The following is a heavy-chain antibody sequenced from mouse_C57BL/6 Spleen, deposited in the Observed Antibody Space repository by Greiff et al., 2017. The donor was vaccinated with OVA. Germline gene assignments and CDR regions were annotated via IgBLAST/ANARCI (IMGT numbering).Heavy chain of an antibody. J-gene: IGHJ4*01. Sequence: QVQLQQPGAELVMPGASVKLSCKASGYTFTSYWMHWVKQRPGQGLEWIGEIDPSDSYTNYNQKFKGKSTLTVDKSSSTAYMQLSSLTSEDSAVYFCARWGLPYAMDYWGQGTSVTVSP. CDR1: GYTFTSYW. V-gene: IGHV1-69*01. CDR2: IDPSDSYT. D-gene: IGHD2-13*01. CDR3: ARWGLPYAMDY.